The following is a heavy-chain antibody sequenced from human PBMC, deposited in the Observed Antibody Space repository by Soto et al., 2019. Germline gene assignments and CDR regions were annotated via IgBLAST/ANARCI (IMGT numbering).Heavy chain of an antibody. D-gene: IGHD2-15*01. CDR1: GGSISSYC. J-gene: IGHJ6*03. CDR3: ARLSALVAPTNYYYYMDV. Sequence: LSLTCTVSGGSISSYCWSWIRQPPGKGLEWIGYIYYSGSTNYNPSLKSRVTISVDTSKNQFSLKLSSVTAADTAVYYCARLSALVAPTNYYYYMDVWGKGTTVTVSS. V-gene: IGHV4-59*08. CDR2: IYYSGST.